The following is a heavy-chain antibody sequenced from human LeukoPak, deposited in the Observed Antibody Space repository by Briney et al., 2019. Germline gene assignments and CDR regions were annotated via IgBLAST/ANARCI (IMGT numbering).Heavy chain of an antibody. CDR1: GGSISSHY. D-gene: IGHD3-10*01. Sequence: SETLSLTCTVSGGSISSHYWSWIRQPPGKGLEWIGYIYNNGSTDYNPSLKSRVTISVDTSNNQFSLKLSSVTAADTAVYYCARGAYYYGSGVGEFDYWGQGTLVTVSS. CDR2: IYNNGST. J-gene: IGHJ4*02. CDR3: ARGAYYYGSGVGEFDY. V-gene: IGHV4-59*11.